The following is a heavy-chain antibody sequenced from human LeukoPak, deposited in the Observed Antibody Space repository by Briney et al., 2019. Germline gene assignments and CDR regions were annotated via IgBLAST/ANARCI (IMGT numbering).Heavy chain of an antibody. D-gene: IGHD1-26*01. J-gene: IGHJ6*02. CDR2: INPNSGGT. V-gene: IGHV1-2*02. Sequence: ASVKVSCKASGYTFTGYYMHWVRQAPGQGLEWMGWINPNSGGTNYAQKFQGRVTMTRDTSISTAYMELSRLRSDDTAVYHCARGVVGASHGMDVWGQGTTVTVSS. CDR3: ARGVVGASHGMDV. CDR1: GYTFTGYY.